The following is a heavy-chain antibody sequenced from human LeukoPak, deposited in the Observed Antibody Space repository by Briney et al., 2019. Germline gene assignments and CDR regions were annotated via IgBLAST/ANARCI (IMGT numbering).Heavy chain of an antibody. CDR3: AREIVVVVAATGWFDP. J-gene: IGHJ5*02. Sequence: SETLSLTCTVSGGSISDSSYYWGWIRQHPGKGLEWIGYIYYSGSTYYNPSLKSRVTISVDTSKNQFSLKLSSVTAADTAVYYCAREIVVVVAATGWFDPWGQGTLVTVSS. V-gene: IGHV4-31*03. D-gene: IGHD2-15*01. CDR2: IYYSGST. CDR1: GGSISDSSYY.